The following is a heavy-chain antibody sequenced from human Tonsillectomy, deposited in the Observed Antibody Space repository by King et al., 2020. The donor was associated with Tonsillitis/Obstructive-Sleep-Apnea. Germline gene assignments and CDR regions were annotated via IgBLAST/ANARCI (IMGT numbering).Heavy chain of an antibody. CDR3: ARVHSVYGDYVDF. Sequence: QLVQSGAEVKKPGASVKVSCKASGYTFTSYYIHWVRQAPGQGPEWMGIINPSGGSTSYAQKFQGRVTMTRDTSTSTVYMELSSLRSEDTAVYYCARVHSVYGDYVDFWGQGTLVTVSS. V-gene: IGHV1-46*01. D-gene: IGHD4-17*01. J-gene: IGHJ4*02. CDR1: GYTFTSYY. CDR2: INPSGGST.